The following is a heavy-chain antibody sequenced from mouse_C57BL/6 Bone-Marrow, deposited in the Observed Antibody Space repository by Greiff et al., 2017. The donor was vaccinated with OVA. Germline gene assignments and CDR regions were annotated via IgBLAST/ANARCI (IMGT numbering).Heavy chain of an antibody. J-gene: IGHJ3*01. V-gene: IGHV8-12*01. CDR3: DRRSWGLFAY. CDR2: IYCDDDK. D-gene: IGHD4-1*01. Sequence: QVQLKEPGPGILQPSQTLSLTCSSSGFSLSTSGMGVSWIRQPPGKGLDWLAHIYCDDDKRYNPSLKSRPTISKDTSSNQVIRKITSVDAADTATLYCDRRSWGLFAYWGQGTLVTVSA. CDR1: GFSLSTSGMG.